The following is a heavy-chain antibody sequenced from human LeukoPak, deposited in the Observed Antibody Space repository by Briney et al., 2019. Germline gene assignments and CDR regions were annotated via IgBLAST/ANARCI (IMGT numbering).Heavy chain of an antibody. CDR1: RFTFSGYA. CDR2: IDAGGVNT. V-gene: IGHV3-23*01. J-gene: IGHJ5*02. Sequence: GGSLRLSCAASRFTFSGYAMYWVRQAPGKGLELVSCIDAGGVNTYYADSVTGRFTISRDNSKNTLYLQMNSLRAEDTAVYYCAKGSGSGWYGWFDPWGQGTLVTVSS. D-gene: IGHD6-19*01. CDR3: AKGSGSGWYGWFDP.